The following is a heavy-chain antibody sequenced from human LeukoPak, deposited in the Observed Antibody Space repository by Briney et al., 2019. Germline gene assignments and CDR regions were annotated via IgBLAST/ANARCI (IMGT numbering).Heavy chain of an antibody. J-gene: IGHJ3*02. CDR3: ARDQNSGYDLEAFDI. Sequence: PGGSLRLSCAASGFTFSSYGMHWVRQAPGKGLEWVAVIWYDGSNKYYADSVKGRFTISRDNSKNTLYLQMNSLRAEDTAVYYCARDQNSGYDLEAFDIWGQGTMVTVSS. CDR2: IWYDGSNK. V-gene: IGHV3-33*01. D-gene: IGHD5-12*01. CDR1: GFTFSSYG.